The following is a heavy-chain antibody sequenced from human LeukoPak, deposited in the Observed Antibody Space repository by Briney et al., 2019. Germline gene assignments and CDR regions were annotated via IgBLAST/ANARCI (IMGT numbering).Heavy chain of an antibody. CDR2: ISGSGGST. J-gene: IGHJ6*02. CDR3: ARPRSSSSRYYFYGLDV. D-gene: IGHD6-6*01. Sequence: GGSLRLSCAASGFTFSSYAMSWVRQAPGKGLVWVSAISGSGGSTYYADSVKGRFTISRDSSKNTLYLQMNSLRAEDTAVYYCARPRSSSSRYYFYGLDVWGQGTTVTVSS. CDR1: GFTFSSYA. V-gene: IGHV3-23*01.